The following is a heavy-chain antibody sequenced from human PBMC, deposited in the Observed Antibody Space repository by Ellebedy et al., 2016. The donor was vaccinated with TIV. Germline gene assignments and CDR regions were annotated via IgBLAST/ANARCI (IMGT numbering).Heavy chain of an antibody. CDR3: ARIYSSGWSTNSWYFDL. Sequence: GSLRLSCTVSGGSISRSSSYWGWIRQPPGKGLEWIGSIYHTGSTDYNPSLKSRVSISADTSKNQFSLRLSSVTAADTAVYYCARIYSSGWSTNSWYFDLWGRGTLVTVSS. J-gene: IGHJ2*01. CDR1: GGSISRSSSY. D-gene: IGHD6-19*01. CDR2: IYHTGST. V-gene: IGHV4-39*01.